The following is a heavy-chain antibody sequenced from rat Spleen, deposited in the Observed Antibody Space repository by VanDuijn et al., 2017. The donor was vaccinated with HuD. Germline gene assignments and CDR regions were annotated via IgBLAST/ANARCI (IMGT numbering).Heavy chain of an antibody. J-gene: IGHJ2*01. CDR3: ATHLSGYFGY. CDR1: GXXXSDYX. D-gene: IGHD4-3*01. CDR2: IIYDGSST. Sequence: EVQLVESGGGLVQSGXXLKLSXXXSGXXXSDYXXAXXXQSXKKGLELVTTIIYDGSSTNNRDSVKGRFTISRDNVKSTLDLQMDSLRSEDTATCYCATHLSGYFGYWGQGVMVTVSS. V-gene: IGHV5S10*01.